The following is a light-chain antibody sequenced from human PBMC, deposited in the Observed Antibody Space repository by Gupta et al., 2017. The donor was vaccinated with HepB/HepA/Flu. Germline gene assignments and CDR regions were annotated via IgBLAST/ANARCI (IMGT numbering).Light chain of an antibody. CDR1: SSDVGGYNL. Sequence: SALTQPASVSGSPGQSITISCTGTSSDVGGYNLVSWYQQHPGKAPKLMIYEVSKRPSGVSNRFSSSKSGNTASLTISGLQAEDEADYYCCSYAGSSVVVFGGGTKLTVL. CDR2: EVS. CDR3: CSYAGSSVVV. J-gene: IGLJ2*01. V-gene: IGLV2-23*02.